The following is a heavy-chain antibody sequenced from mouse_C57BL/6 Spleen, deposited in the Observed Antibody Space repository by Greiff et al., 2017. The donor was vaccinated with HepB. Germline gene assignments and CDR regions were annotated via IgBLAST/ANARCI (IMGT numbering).Heavy chain of an antibody. J-gene: IGHJ2*01. CDR3: ERPLDYYGSSLFDY. CDR1: GYAFSSSW. CDR2: IYPGDGDT. V-gene: IGHV1-82*01. D-gene: IGHD1-1*01. Sequence: QVQLKESGPELVKPGASVKISCKASGYAFSSSWMNWVKQRPGKGLEWIGRIYPGDGDTNYNGKFKGKATLTADKSSSTAYMQLSSLPSEDSAVYFCERPLDYYGSSLFDYWGQGTTLTVSS.